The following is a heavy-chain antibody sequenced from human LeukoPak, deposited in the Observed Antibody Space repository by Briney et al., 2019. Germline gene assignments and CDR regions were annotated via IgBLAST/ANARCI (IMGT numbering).Heavy chain of an antibody. CDR1: GFTFDDYA. CDR2: ISWNSGSI. D-gene: IGHD3-3*01. V-gene: IGHV3-9*01. CDR3: ARDSYDFWSGYPHYYYYYGMDV. J-gene: IGHJ6*02. Sequence: PGGSLRLSCAASGFTFDDYAMHWVRQAPGKGLEWVSGISWNSGSIGYADSVKGRFTISRDNAKNSLYLQMNSLRAEDTAVYYCARDSYDFWSGYPHYYYYYGMDVWGQGTTVTVSS.